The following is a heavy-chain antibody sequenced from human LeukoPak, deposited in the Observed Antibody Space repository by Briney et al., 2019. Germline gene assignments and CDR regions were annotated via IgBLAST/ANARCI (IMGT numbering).Heavy chain of an antibody. Sequence: RGASVTVSCKASGYSFPSYHINWVRQATGQGLEWMGWMNPHDGDTGYAQKFQDRVIMTRDASLSTVYMELSSLRSDDTAIYYCARGTIFEYGTPFTFDQWGQGTLVTVSP. CDR2: MNPHDGDT. D-gene: IGHD5-24*01. CDR1: GYSFPSYH. V-gene: IGHV1-8*01. J-gene: IGHJ4*02. CDR3: ARGTIFEYGTPFTFDQ.